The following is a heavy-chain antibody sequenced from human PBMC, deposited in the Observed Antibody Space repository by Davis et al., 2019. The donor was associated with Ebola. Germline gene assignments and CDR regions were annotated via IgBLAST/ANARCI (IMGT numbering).Heavy chain of an antibody. CDR1: GFTVSSNY. D-gene: IGHD6-6*01. CDR2: IYSGGST. V-gene: IGHV3-53*01. J-gene: IGHJ6*02. Sequence: GESLKISCAASGFTVSSNYMSWVRQAPGKGLEWVSVIYSGGSTYYADSVKGRFTISRGNSKNTLYLQMNSLRAEDTAVYYCAREDSSSSFNYYCSMDVWGQGTTVTVSS. CDR3: AREDSSSSFNYYCSMDV.